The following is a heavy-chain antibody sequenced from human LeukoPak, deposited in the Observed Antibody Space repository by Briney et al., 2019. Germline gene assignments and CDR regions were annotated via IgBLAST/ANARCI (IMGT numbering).Heavy chain of an antibody. J-gene: IGHJ4*02. CDR3: ARQEGSGGYDYGLDS. CDR2: VYHRGNN. Sequence: SGTLSLTCTVSGDSISSGYYWGWIRQPPGEGLQWIANVYHRGNNYYNPSLWSRVTISVDTSKNQFSLKLSSVTAADTAVYYCARQEGSGGYDYGLDSWGQGTLVTVSS. CDR1: GDSISSGYY. V-gene: IGHV4-38-2*02. D-gene: IGHD5-12*01.